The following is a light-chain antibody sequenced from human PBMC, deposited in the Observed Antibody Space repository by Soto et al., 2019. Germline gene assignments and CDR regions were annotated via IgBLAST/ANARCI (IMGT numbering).Light chain of an antibody. V-gene: IGLV2-8*01. CDR2: EIN. J-gene: IGLJ1*01. Sequence: QSALPQPPSASGSPGQSATISCTGTSSDVGAYDYVSWYQQHPGKAPKLMIYEINKRPSGVPDRFSGSKSGNTASLTVSGLQAEDEADYYCSSFAGSNNFPYVFGTRTKVT. CDR1: SSDVGAYDY. CDR3: SSFAGSNNFPYV.